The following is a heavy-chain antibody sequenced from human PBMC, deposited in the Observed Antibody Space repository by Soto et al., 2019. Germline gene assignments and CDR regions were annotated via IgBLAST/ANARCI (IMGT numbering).Heavy chain of an antibody. D-gene: IGHD3-10*01. CDR2: IDWDDDK. CDR1: GFSLSTSGMC. CDR3: ARGAFGEPGWGYYYYYGMDV. Sequence: SGPTLVKPTQTLTLTCTFSGFSLSTSGMCVSWIRQPPGKALEWLALIDWDDDKYYSTSLKTRLTISKDTSKNQVVLTMTNMDPVDTATYYCARGAFGEPGWGYYYYYGMDVWGQGTTVTVSS. V-gene: IGHV2-70*01. J-gene: IGHJ6*02.